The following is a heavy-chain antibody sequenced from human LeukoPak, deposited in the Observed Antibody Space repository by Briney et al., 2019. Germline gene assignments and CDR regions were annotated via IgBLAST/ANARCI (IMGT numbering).Heavy chain of an antibody. Sequence: GGSLRLSCAASGFTFSSYEMNWVRQAPGKGLEWVSYISSSGSTIYYADSVKGRFTISRDNAKNSLYLRMNSLRAEDTAVYYCAMGGYSYGFRGGRFDYWGQGTLVTVSS. D-gene: IGHD5-18*01. CDR2: ISSSGSTI. J-gene: IGHJ4*02. CDR1: GFTFSSYE. CDR3: AMGGYSYGFRGGRFDY. V-gene: IGHV3-48*03.